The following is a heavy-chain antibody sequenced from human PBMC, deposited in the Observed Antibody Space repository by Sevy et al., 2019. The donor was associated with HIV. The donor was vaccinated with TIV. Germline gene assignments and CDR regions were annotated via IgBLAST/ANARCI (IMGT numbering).Heavy chain of an antibody. V-gene: IGHV3-30*04. CDR3: ARDPGNSGNY. J-gene: IGHJ4*02. D-gene: IGHD1-1*01. Sequence: GGSLRLSCAASGFTFSTYAMHWLRQAPGKGLEWVAVISHDERTKYYADSVKGRFTISRDNSKNTLYLQMDSLRPEDTTIYYWARDPGNSGNYWGQGTLVTVSS. CDR1: GFTFSTYA. CDR2: ISHDERTK.